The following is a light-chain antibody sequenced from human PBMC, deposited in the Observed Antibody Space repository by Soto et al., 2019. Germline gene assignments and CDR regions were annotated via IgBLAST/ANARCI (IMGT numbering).Light chain of an antibody. CDR2: RSS. V-gene: IGKV1-39*01. CDR3: QQNYSPPLT. Sequence: DIQMTQSPSSLSASVGDTVTITCRASQNIAMFLSWYQQKPGKAPKLLIYRSSTLENEVPSRFSGSGSGTYFTLTIRSLQVEDFATYYCQQNYSPPLTFGGGPRVEIK. CDR1: QNIAMF. J-gene: IGKJ4*01.